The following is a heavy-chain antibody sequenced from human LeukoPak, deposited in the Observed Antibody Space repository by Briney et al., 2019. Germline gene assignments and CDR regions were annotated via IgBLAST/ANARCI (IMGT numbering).Heavy chain of an antibody. CDR3: ARYVVYGSGKYYFDY. CDR2: INYSGST. V-gene: IGHV4-39*01. D-gene: IGHD3-10*01. J-gene: IGHJ4*02. Sequence: PSETLSLTSTVSGGSVSSTTYFWSWIRQPPGKGLEWIASINYSGSTYYNPSLKSRVTISVDTSENQFSLKLSSVTAADTAVYYCARYVVYGSGKYYFDYWGQGTLVTVSS. CDR1: GGSVSSTTYF.